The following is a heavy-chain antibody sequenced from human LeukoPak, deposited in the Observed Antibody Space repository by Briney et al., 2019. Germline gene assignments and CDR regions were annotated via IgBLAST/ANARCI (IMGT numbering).Heavy chain of an antibody. D-gene: IGHD3-22*01. CDR1: GGSFSGYY. V-gene: IGHV4-34*01. CDR2: INHSGST. CDR3: ARGYYDSSGYYFAQVLFDY. Sequence: SETLSLTCAVYGGSFSGYYWSWIRQPPGKGLEWIGEINHSGSTNYNPSLKSRVTISVDTSKNQFSLKLSSVTAADTALYYCARGYYDSSGYYFAQVLFDYWGQGTLVTVSS. J-gene: IGHJ4*02.